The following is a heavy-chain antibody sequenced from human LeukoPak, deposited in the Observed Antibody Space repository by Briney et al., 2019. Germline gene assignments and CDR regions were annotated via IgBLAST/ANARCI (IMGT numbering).Heavy chain of an antibody. CDR2: ISSSSSYI. V-gene: IGHV3-21*01. D-gene: IGHD3-9*01. CDR3: ARANDNYYYYYMDV. Sequence: PGGSLRLSCAASGFTFSSYSMNWVRQAPGKGLEWVSSISSSSSYIYYADSVKGRFTISRDNAKQSLYLQMNSLRAEDTAVYYCARANDNYYYYYMDVWGKGTTVTISS. J-gene: IGHJ6*03. CDR1: GFTFSSYS.